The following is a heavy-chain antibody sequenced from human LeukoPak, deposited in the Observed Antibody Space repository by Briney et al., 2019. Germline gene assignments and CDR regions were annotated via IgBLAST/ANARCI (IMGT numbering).Heavy chain of an antibody. CDR2: ISGDGGST. D-gene: IGHD2-15*01. CDR1: GFTFDDYA. V-gene: IGHV3-43*02. CDR3: AKDNVVVVAATFDY. Sequence: GGSLRLSCAASGFTFDDYAMHWVRQAPGKGLEWVSLISGDGGSTYYADSVKGRFTISRDNSKNTLYLQMNSLRAEDTAVYYCAKDNVVVVAATFDYWGQGTLVTVSS. J-gene: IGHJ4*02.